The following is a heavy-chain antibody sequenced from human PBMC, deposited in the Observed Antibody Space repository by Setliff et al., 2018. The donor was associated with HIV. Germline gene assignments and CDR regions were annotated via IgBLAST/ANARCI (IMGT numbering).Heavy chain of an antibody. Sequence: LSLTCTVSGYSISSGYYWGWIRQPPGKGLEWIGSIYYSGSTYYNPSLKSRVTISVDTSKNQFSLKLSSVTAADTAVYYCARMGSPLSGSSAFDIWGQGTMVTVSS. D-gene: IGHD1-26*01. J-gene: IGHJ3*02. CDR1: GYSISSGYY. CDR3: ARMGSPLSGSSAFDI. V-gene: IGHV4-38-2*02. CDR2: IYYSGST.